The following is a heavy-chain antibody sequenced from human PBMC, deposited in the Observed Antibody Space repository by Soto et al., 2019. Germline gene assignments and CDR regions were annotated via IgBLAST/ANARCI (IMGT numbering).Heavy chain of an antibody. CDR3: AKGEARLGITMIVVVTNDY. CDR2: ISYDGSNK. CDR1: GFTFSSYG. V-gene: IGHV3-30*18. J-gene: IGHJ4*02. Sequence: GGSLRLSCAASGFTFSSYGMHWVRQAPGKGLEWVAVISYDGSNKYYADSVKGRFTISRDNSKNTLYLQMNSLRAEDTAVYYCAKGEARLGITMIVVVTNDYWGQGTLVTVSS. D-gene: IGHD3-22*01.